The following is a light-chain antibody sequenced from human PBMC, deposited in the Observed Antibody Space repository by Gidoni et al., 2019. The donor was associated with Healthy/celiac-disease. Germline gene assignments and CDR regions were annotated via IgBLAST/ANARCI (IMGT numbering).Light chain of an antibody. Sequence: QSALTQPPSASGPPGQSVTISCTGTSSDVGGYNYVSWYQQHPGKAHKLMIYEVSKRPSGVPDRFSGSKSGNTASLTVSGLQAEDEADYYCSSYAGSTVVFGGGTKLTVL. CDR3: SSYAGSTVV. CDR2: EVS. J-gene: IGLJ2*01. V-gene: IGLV2-8*01. CDR1: SSDVGGYNY.